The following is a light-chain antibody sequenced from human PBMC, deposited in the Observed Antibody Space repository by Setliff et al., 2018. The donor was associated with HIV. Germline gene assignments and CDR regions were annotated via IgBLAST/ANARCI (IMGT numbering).Light chain of an antibody. J-gene: IGLJ1*01. V-gene: IGLV2-14*01. CDR2: EVS. Sequence: LTQPASVSGSPGQSITISCTATTSDVGGYNYVSWYQHHPGKAPKLMIYEVSNRPSGVSNRFSGSKSGNTASLTISGLQAEDEADYFCSSYTSSSTYVFGAGTKVTVL. CDR3: SSYTSSSTYV. CDR1: TSDVGGYNY.